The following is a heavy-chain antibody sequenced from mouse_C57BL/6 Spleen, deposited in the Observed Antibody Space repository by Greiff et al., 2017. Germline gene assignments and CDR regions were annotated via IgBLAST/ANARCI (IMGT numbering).Heavy chain of an antibody. V-gene: IGHV1-62-2*01. CDR3: ASHEDSSGSYYYAMGY. J-gene: IGHJ4*01. Sequence: QVQLQQSGAELVKPGASVKLSCKASGYTFTEYTIHWVKQRSGQGLEWIGWFYPGSGSIKYNEKFKDKATLTADKSSSPVYMELSRLTSEDSAVYFCASHEDSSGSYYYAMGYWGQGTSVTVSS. CDR1: GYTFTEYT. D-gene: IGHD3-2*02. CDR2: FYPGSGSI.